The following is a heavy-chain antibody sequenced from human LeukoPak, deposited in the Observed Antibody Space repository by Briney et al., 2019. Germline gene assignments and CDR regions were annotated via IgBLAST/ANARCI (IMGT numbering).Heavy chain of an antibody. D-gene: IGHD3-9*01. J-gene: IGHJ4*02. CDR3: ARARHGILTGYYLDY. CDR1: GFTFSSYG. CDR2: TWYDGGNK. Sequence: GGSLRLSCAASGFTFSSYGMHWVRQAPGKGLEWVAVTWYDGGNKYYAESVKGRFTISRDNSKDTLYLQMSSLRAEDTAVYYCARARHGILTGYYLDYWGQGTLVTVSS. V-gene: IGHV3-33*01.